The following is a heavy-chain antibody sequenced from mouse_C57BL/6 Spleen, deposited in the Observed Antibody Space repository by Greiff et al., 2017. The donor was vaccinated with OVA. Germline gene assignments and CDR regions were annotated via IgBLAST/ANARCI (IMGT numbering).Heavy chain of an antibody. D-gene: IGHD3-2*02. J-gene: IGHJ3*01. Sequence: QVQLQQSGPELVKPGASVKISCKASGYAFSSSWMNWVKQRPGKGLEWIGRIYPGDGDTNYNGKFKGKATLTADKSSSTAYMQLSSLTSEDSAVYFCAPAQATGAWFAYWGQGTLVTVSA. V-gene: IGHV1-82*01. CDR3: APAQATGAWFAY. CDR2: IYPGDGDT. CDR1: GYAFSSSW.